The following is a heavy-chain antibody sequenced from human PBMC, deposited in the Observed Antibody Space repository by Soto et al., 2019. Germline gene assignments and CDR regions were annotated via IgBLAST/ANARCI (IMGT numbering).Heavy chain of an antibody. CDR3: ARGPPLDCSGGSRYYGQDRNWFDP. CDR1: GGSISSGGYY. D-gene: IGHD2-15*01. V-gene: IGHV4-31*03. J-gene: IGHJ5*02. Sequence: SETLSLTCTVSGGSISSGGYYWSWIRQHPEKGLEWIGYIYYSGSTYYNPSLKSRVTISVDTSKNQFSLKLSSVTAADTAVYYCARGPPLDCSGGSRYYGQDRNWFDPWGQGTLVTVSS. CDR2: IYYSGST.